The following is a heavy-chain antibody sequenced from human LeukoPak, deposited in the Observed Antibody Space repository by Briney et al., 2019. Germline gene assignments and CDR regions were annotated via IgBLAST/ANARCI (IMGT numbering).Heavy chain of an antibody. CDR2: INHSGST. V-gene: IGHV4-34*01. Sequence: SETLSLTCAIYGGSFSGYYWSWIRQPPGKGLEWIGEINHSGSTNYNPSIKSRVTISVDTSKNPFSLKLSSVTAADTAVYYFARPVSGSSGWYYNYGGRGTLVTVST. CDR3: ARPVSGSSGWYYNY. D-gene: IGHD6-19*01. CDR1: GGSFSGYY. J-gene: IGHJ4*02.